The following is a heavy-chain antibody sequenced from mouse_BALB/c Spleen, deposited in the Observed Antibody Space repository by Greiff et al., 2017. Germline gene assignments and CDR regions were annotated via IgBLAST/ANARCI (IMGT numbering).Heavy chain of an antibody. D-gene: IGHD6-1*01. CDR1: GYTFTTYD. CDR2: IFPGDGST. J-gene: IGHJ3*01. Sequence: QVQLQQSGAELVKPGASVKLSCMASGYTFTTYDINWVRQRPEQGLEWIGWIFPGDGSTKYNEKFKGKATLTTDKSSSTAYMQLSRLTSEDSAVYFCAREGPPAPWFADWGQGTLVTVSA. V-gene: IGHV1S56*01. CDR3: AREGPPAPWFAD.